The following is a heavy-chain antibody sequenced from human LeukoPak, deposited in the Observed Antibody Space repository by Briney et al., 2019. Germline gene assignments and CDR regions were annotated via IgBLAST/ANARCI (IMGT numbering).Heavy chain of an antibody. CDR3: ATVVSTWTTYFDL. CDR1: GYTFISYG. CDR2: ISAYNGNT. V-gene: IGHV1-18*01. Sequence: ASVKVSCKASGYTFISYGISWVRQAPGQGLEWMGWISAYNGNTNYAQKLQGRVTMTTDTYTSTTYMELRSLRSDDTAVYYCATVVSTWTTYFDLWGRGSWSLSPQ. D-gene: IGHD3/OR15-3a*01. J-gene: IGHJ2*01.